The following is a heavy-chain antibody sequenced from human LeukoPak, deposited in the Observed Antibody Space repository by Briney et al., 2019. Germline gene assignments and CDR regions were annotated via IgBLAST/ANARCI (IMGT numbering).Heavy chain of an antibody. V-gene: IGHV1-8*01. CDR2: MNPNSGNT. Sequence: ASVKVSCKASGYTFTSYDINWVRQATGQGPEWMGWMNPNSGNTGYAQSFQGRVTLTRNASISTAYMELSSLRSDDTAVYYCAIRTHVDIVPTLGERVKRGLDYWGRGTLLTVSS. CDR1: GYTFTSYD. D-gene: IGHD5-12*01. CDR3: AIRTHVDIVPTLGERVKRGLDY. J-gene: IGHJ4*02.